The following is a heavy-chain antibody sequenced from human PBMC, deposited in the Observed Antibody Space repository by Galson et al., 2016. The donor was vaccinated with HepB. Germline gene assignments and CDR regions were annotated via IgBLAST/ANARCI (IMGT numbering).Heavy chain of an antibody. CDR1: GISFRNVW. V-gene: IGHV3-7*01. CDR3: ARVFDYALDN. D-gene: IGHD4/OR15-4a*01. CDR2: IKEDGSEE. J-gene: IGHJ4*02. Sequence: SLRLSCAASGISFRNVWMSWVRQAPGKGLEWVARIKEDGSEEKYVDSVKGRFTISRDNAKNLLYLQMYSLGVEDTAVYYCARVFDYALDNWGQGTLVTVSP.